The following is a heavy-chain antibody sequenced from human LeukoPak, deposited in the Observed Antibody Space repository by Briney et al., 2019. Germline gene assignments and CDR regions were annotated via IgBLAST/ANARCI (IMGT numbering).Heavy chain of an antibody. J-gene: IGHJ4*02. CDR2: IYSGGST. CDR1: GFTVSSNY. Sequence: GGSLRLSCAASGFTVSSNYMSWVRRAPGKGLEWVSVIYSGGSTYYADSVKGRFTISRDNSKNTLYPQMNSLRAEDTAVYYCARAPYYYGPVDYWGQGTLVTVSS. D-gene: IGHD3-10*01. CDR3: ARAPYYYGPVDY. V-gene: IGHV3-53*01.